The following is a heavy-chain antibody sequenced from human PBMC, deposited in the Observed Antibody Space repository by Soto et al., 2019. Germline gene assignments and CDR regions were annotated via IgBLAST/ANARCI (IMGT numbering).Heavy chain of an antibody. J-gene: IGHJ4*02. CDR2: ISGGGDTT. V-gene: IGHV3-23*01. CDR1: GFTFNNYA. D-gene: IGHD3-10*01. CDR3: AKGRGGSGSLPPRVDF. Sequence: EVQLLESGGGLVQPGGSLRLSCAASGFTFNNYAMTWVRQAPGKGLEWVSAISGGGDTTSYADSVKGRFTVSRDGSKNTLYLQMSSLRAEDTALYYCAKGRGGSGSLPPRVDFWGQGTLVTVS.